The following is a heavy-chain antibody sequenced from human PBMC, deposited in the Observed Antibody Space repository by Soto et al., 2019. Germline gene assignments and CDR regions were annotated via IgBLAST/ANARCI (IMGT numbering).Heavy chain of an antibody. CDR1: GDSISAYS. V-gene: IGHV4-59*01. J-gene: IGHJ4*02. D-gene: IGHD5-12*01. CDR2: IHYNGNT. Sequence: QVQLQVSAPGLVKPSETLSLTCTVSGDSISAYSWSWVRQPPGKGLEGIGNIHYNGNTKYNPSLKSRVTMSVDTSKNQFSLKLISVTAADTAKYFCAREGNLGRWLQPLDFWGQGTLVTVSS. CDR3: AREGNLGRWLQPLDF.